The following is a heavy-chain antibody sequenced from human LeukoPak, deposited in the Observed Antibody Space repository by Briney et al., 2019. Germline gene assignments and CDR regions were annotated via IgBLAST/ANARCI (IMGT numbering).Heavy chain of an antibody. V-gene: IGHV1-46*01. CDR3: ARDNSVRDEAWWFSP. CDR1: GYTFTSNY. J-gene: IGHJ5*02. D-gene: IGHD5-24*01. CDR2: ISPSGAST. Sequence: ASVKVSCKSFGYTFTSNYMHCVRQAPGQGPEWMGVISPSGASTTYAQTFQGRVTLTRDMSTSTDYLELSSLRSEDTAVYYCARDNSVRDEAWWFSPWGQGTLVTVSS.